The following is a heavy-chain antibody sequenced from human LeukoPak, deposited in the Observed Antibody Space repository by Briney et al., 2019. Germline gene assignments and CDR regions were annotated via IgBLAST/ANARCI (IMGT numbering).Heavy chain of an antibody. D-gene: IGHD4-17*01. Sequence: SETLSLTCAVYGGSFSGYYWSWIRQPPGKGLEWIGEINHSGSTNCNPSLKSRVTISVDTSKNQFSLKLSSVTAADTAVYYCANSIDFDYGDYYFDYWGQGALVTISS. J-gene: IGHJ4*02. CDR2: INHSGST. V-gene: IGHV4-34*01. CDR3: ANSIDFDYGDYYFDY. CDR1: GGSFSGYY.